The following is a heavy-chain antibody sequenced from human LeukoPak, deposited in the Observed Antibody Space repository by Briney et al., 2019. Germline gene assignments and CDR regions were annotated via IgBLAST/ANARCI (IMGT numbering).Heavy chain of an antibody. CDR3: AREINGDYGNWFDS. J-gene: IGHJ5*01. CDR1: GFTFSTYY. CDR2: ISSHGGSI. V-gene: IGHV3-64*01. D-gene: IGHD4-17*01. Sequence: PRGSLRLSCAASGFTFSTYYMHWVRQAPGKGLEYVSSISSHGGSIYYAKSVKGRFTISRDNSKNTLYLQMGSLSSEDMAVYYCAREINGDYGNWFDSWGQGTLVTVSS.